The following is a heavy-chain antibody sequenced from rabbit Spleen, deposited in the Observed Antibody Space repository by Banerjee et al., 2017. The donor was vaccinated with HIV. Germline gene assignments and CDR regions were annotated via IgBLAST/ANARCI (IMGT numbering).Heavy chain of an antibody. V-gene: IGHV1S40*01. J-gene: IGHJ6*01. CDR1: GVSFSISSY. D-gene: IGHD8-1*01. Sequence: QSLEESGGDLVKPGASLTLTCTASGVSFSISSYMCWVRQAPGKGLEWIACIDAGSSGFTYLATWAKGRFTISKTSSTTVTLQMTRLTAAVTATYFCARDTASSFSSYGMDLWGLGSLVTVS. CDR2: IDAGSSGFT. CDR3: ARDTASSFSSYGMDL.